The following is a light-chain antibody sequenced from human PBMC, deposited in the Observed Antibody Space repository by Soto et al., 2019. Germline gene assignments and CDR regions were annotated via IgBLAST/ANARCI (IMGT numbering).Light chain of an antibody. V-gene: IGKV3-20*01. J-gene: IGKJ2*01. CDR2: GSS. Sequence: EIVLTQSPGTLSLSPGEKATLSCRASQSVSGNYLAGYQQKPRQSPRLLIYGSSDRATGIPDRFSGSGSGTDFTLTITRVEPDDFAVYYCQQYGSSPPYTFGQGTKLEIK. CDR1: QSVSGNY. CDR3: QQYGSSPPYT.